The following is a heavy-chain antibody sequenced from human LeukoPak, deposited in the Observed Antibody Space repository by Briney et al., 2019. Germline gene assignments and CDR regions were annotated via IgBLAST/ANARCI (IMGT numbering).Heavy chain of an antibody. CDR3: ARESLTVVRGVMVN. CDR2: INPNSGGT. V-gene: IGHV1-2*06. J-gene: IGHJ4*02. Sequence: GASVKVSCKASGYTFTGYYMHWVRQAPGQGPEWMGRINPNSGGTNYAQKFQGRVTMTRDTSISTAYMELRSLRSDDTAVYYCARESLTVVRGVMVNWGQGTLVTVSS. CDR1: GYTFTGYY. D-gene: IGHD3-10*01.